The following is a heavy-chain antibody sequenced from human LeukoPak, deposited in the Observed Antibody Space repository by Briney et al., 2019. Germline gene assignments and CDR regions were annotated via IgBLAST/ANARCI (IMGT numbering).Heavy chain of an antibody. J-gene: IGHJ4*02. CDR1: GFSFGDYY. D-gene: IGHD3-9*01. Sequence: RTGGSLRLSCAASGFSFGDYYMSWIRQVPGKGLEWVSYISTDSGYTNYADSVKGRFTISRDNPKNSLYLQMNSLRAEDTAVYYCARVDWSPHDWGQGTLVTVSS. CDR2: ISTDSGYT. V-gene: IGHV3-11*05. CDR3: ARVDWSPHD.